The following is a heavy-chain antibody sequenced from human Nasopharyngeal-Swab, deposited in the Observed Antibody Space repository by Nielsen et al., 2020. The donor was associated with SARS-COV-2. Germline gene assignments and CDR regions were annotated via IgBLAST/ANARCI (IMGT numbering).Heavy chain of an antibody. CDR3: ARDGYSSSSSYCYYYGMDV. CDR2: ISSSGSTI. V-gene: IGHV3-11*01. J-gene: IGHJ6*02. Sequence: RQAPGKGLEWVSYISSSGSTIYYADSVKGRFTISRDNAKNSLYLQMNSLRAEDTAVYYCARDGYSSSSSYCYYYGMDVWGQGTTVTVSS. D-gene: IGHD6-6*01.